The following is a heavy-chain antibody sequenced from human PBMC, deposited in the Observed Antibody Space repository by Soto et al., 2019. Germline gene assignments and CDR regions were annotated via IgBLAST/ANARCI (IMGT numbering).Heavy chain of an antibody. CDR1: GFTFSSYS. V-gene: IGHV3-48*02. CDR2: ITSDTSAI. CDR3: VRDWPYSSRPEVSGMDV. J-gene: IGHJ6*02. Sequence: EVQLVESGGGLVQPGGSLRLSCVASGFTFSSYSMDWVRQAPGKGLEWVSFITSDTSAIHYADSVKGRFTITRDNARKSLYVQMSSLRDEDTAVYYCVRDWPYSSRPEVSGMDVWGQGTKVTVSS. D-gene: IGHD6-13*01.